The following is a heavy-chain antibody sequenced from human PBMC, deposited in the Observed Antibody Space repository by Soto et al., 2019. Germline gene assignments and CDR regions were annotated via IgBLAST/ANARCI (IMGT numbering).Heavy chain of an antibody. CDR1: GGSISSDY. V-gene: IGHV4-4*07. Sequence: VQLQESGPGLVKPSETLSLICTVSGGSISSDYLSWIRQPAGKGLEWIGRVYTSGYSNSNPSLKCRVTMSVDTSKKQFSLNLSSVTAADSAVYYCAREPTTAGTVNWFDPWGQGTLVTVS. J-gene: IGHJ5*02. CDR3: AREPTTAGTVNWFDP. CDR2: VYTSGYS. D-gene: IGHD6-13*01.